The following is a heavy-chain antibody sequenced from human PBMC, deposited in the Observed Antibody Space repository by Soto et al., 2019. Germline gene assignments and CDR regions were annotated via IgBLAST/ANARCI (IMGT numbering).Heavy chain of an antibody. J-gene: IGHJ4*02. V-gene: IGHV3-33*01. CDR1: GFTFSSYG. CDR2: IWHDGSNK. Sequence: QVQLVESGGGVVQPGRSLRLSCAASGFTFSSYGMHWVRQAPGKGLEWVEVIWHDGSNKYYADSVKGRFTISRDNSSNTRYHQRISLRPEDTAVYYCARKQYGILTSAEYWGQGTLVTVSS. CDR3: ARKQYGILTSAEY. D-gene: IGHD6-19*01.